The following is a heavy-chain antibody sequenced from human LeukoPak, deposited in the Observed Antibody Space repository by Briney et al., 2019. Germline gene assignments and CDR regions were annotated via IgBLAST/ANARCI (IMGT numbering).Heavy chain of an antibody. CDR3: AREYHDSSGRKYAFDI. J-gene: IGHJ3*02. D-gene: IGHD3-22*01. CDR1: GYTFTDYY. CDR2: IDPNSGGT. Sequence: ASVKVSFKASGYTFTDYYMHWVRQAPGQGLEWMGWIDPNSGGTNYAQKFQGRVTMTRDTSISTAYMELNRLRSDDTAMYYCAREYHDSSGRKYAFDIWGQGTMVTVSS. V-gene: IGHV1-2*02.